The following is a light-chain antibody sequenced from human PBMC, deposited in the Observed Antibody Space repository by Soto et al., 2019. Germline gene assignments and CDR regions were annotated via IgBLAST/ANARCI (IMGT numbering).Light chain of an antibody. Sequence: EVVLTQSPGTLSLSPGERATLSCRASQPVSPSFLAWYQQKGGQAPRLLIYGASTRSSGVPDRFSGSGSGTDFTLTISELEPEDFAVYYCSHYGTSVPYTFGQGTKVDIK. CDR2: GAS. V-gene: IGKV3-20*01. CDR1: QPVSPSF. J-gene: IGKJ2*01. CDR3: SHYGTSVPYT.